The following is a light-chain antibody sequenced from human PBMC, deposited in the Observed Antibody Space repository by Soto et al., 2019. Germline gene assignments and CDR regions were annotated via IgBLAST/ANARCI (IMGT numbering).Light chain of an antibody. V-gene: IGLV1-40*01. CDR3: QSYDISLHNYV. CDR1: TSNIGAPYD. Sequence: QSLLTQPPSVSGAPGQRVSISCTGSTSNIGAPYDVHWYQHLPGTAPKLLIYGDNNRPSGVPDRFSGSKSGTSASLAITRLQAEDEADYYCQSYDISLHNYVFGTGTKLT. J-gene: IGLJ1*01. CDR2: GDN.